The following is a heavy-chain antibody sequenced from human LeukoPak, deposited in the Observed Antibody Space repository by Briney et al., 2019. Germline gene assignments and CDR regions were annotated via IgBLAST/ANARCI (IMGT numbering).Heavy chain of an antibody. Sequence: GGSLRLSCAASGFTFSSYSMNWVRQAPGKGLEWVSSISSSSSYIYYADSVKGRFTISRDNAKNSLYLQMNSLRAEDTAVYYCAREGVYYDSSGNTYYYYMDVWGKGTTVTVSS. D-gene: IGHD3-22*01. J-gene: IGHJ6*03. CDR1: GFTFSSYS. CDR3: AREGVYYDSSGNTYYYYMDV. V-gene: IGHV3-21*01. CDR2: ISSSSSYI.